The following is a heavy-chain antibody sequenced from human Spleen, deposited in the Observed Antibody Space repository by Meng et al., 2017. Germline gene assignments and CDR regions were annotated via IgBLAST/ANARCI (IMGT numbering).Heavy chain of an antibody. CDR2: IYYSGST. D-gene: IGHD1-26*01. J-gene: IGHJ4*02. V-gene: IGHV4-31*01. Sequence: QVQLQESGPGLVKPSQTLSLTCTVSGGSISSGGYYWSWIRQHPGKGLEWIGYIYYSGSTYYNPSLKSLVTISVDTSKNQFSLKLSSVTATDTAVYYCARWDRSGSYQVYWGQGTLVTVSS. CDR1: GGSISSGGYY. CDR3: ARWDRSGSYQVY.